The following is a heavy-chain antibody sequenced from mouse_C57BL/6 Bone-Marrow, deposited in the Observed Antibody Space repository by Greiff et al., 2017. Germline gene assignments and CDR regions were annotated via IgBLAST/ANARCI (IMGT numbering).Heavy chain of an antibody. J-gene: IGHJ4*01. CDR1: GFTFSSYA. CDR2: ISDGGSYT. Sequence: EVKLVESGGGLVKPGGSLKLSCAASGFTFSSYAMSWVRQTPEKRLEWVANISDGGSYTYYPDNVKGRFTISRDNAKNNLYLQMSHLKSEDTAMYYCARAMALPAMDYWGQGTSVTVSS. V-gene: IGHV5-4*03. D-gene: IGHD2-3*01. CDR3: ARAMALPAMDY.